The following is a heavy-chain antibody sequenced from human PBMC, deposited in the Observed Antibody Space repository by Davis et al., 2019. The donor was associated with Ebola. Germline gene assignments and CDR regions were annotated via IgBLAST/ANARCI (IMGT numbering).Heavy chain of an antibody. CDR1: GFTFSSHA. CDR2: ISGSADKT. V-gene: IGHV3-23*01. CDR3: AKAVGRYYDTSGYYYFDS. Sequence: GSLRLSCAPSGFTFSSHAMSWVRQAPGKGLEWVSAISGSADKTYYADSVKGRFTISRDNSMNMLYVQMSSLRDEDTAVYYCAKAVGRYYDTSGYYYFDSWGQGTRVTVSS. J-gene: IGHJ4*02. D-gene: IGHD3-22*01.